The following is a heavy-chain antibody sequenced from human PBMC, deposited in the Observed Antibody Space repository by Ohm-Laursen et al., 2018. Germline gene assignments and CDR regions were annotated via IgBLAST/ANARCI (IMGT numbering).Heavy chain of an antibody. CDR3: ARFRGSCSGGSCYRYYFDY. Sequence: SLRLSCTAFGFTFSDLYMSWIRQAPGKGLAWVSYISSRGKTTHYADSVKGRFTISRDNAKNSLYLQINSLGAEDTAVYYCARFRGSCSGGSCYRYYFDYWGQGTLVTVSS. D-gene: IGHD2-15*01. CDR1: GFTFSDLY. V-gene: IGHV3-11*01. J-gene: IGHJ4*02. CDR2: ISSRGKTT.